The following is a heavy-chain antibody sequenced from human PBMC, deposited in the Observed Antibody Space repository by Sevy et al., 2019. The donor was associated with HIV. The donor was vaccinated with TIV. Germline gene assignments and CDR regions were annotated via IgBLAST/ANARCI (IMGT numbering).Heavy chain of an antibody. CDR3: ARAHVLRYFDWFNRKYYYYMDV. CDR1: GGTFSSYA. CDR2: IIPIFGTA. D-gene: IGHD3-9*01. Sequence: ASVKVSCKASGGTFSSYAISWVRQAPGQGLEWMGGIIPIFGTANYAQKFQGRVTITADESTSTAYMELSSIRSEDTAVYYCARAHVLRYFDWFNRKYYYYMDVWGKGTTVTVSS. V-gene: IGHV1-69*13. J-gene: IGHJ6*03.